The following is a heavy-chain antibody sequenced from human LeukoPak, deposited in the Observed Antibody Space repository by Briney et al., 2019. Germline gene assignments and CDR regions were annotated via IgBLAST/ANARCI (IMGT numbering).Heavy chain of an antibody. CDR2: INHSGST. D-gene: IGHD2-15*01. CDR1: GGSFSGYY. CDR3: ARSGVAATTTTGLKHNWFDP. J-gene: IGHJ5*02. V-gene: IGHV4-34*01. Sequence: SETLSLTCAVYGGSFSGYYWSWIRQPPGKGLEWIGEINHSGSTNYNPSLKSRVTISVDTSKNQFSLKLSSVTAADTAVYYCARSGVAATTTTGLKHNWFDPWGQGTLVTVSS.